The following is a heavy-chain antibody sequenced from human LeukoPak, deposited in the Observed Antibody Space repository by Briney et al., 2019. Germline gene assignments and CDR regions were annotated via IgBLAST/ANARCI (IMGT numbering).Heavy chain of an antibody. CDR2: ISSSSSTM. CDR1: GFTFTSYS. Sequence: GGSLRLSCAASGFTFTSYSMNWVRQAPGKELEWVSYISSSSSTMYYADSVKGRFTISRDNSKNTLYLQMNSLRAEDTAVYYCARNRDIVVVVAATLAAPLFDYWGQGTLVTVSS. D-gene: IGHD2-15*01. CDR3: ARNRDIVVVVAATLAAPLFDY. J-gene: IGHJ4*02. V-gene: IGHV3-48*01.